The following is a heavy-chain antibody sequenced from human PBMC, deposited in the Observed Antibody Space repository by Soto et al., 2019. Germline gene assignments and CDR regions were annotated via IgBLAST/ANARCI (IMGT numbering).Heavy chain of an antibody. D-gene: IGHD2-21*01. Sequence: QVQLVQSGGEVKKPGASVKVSCKTSGYTFTTYGISWVRQAPGQGLEWVGWISAYSGKTHYAQKFQGKVTMTTDTSTNSAYLELRSLSSDVTAVYYCARDPYLRDPQYWGQGTLVTVSS. CDR1: GYTFTTYG. V-gene: IGHV1-18*01. CDR2: ISAYSGKT. J-gene: IGHJ4*02. CDR3: ARDPYLRDPQY.